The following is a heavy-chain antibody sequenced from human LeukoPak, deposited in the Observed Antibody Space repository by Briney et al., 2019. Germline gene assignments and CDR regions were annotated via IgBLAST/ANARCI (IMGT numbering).Heavy chain of an antibody. V-gene: IGHV4-59*08. CDR2: IYYSGST. J-gene: IGHJ5*02. D-gene: IGHD6-13*01. CDR3: ARQFYPGIAAAGWFDP. CDR1: GASISSYY. Sequence: SESLSLTCTVYGASISSYYWSWIRQPPGKGLEWIGYIYYSGSTNYNPSLKSRVTISVDTSKNQFSLKLSSVTAADTAVYYCARQFYPGIAAAGWFDPWGQGTLVTVSS.